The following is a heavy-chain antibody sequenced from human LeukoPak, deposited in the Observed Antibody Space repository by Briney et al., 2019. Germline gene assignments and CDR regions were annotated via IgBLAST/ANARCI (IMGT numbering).Heavy chain of an antibody. CDR1: GFTFSSYS. CDR3: LAGDIAIFQH. V-gene: IGHV3-21*01. CDR2: ISGSNSYI. Sequence: GGPLRLSCAASGFTFSSYSMNWVRQAPGKGLEWVSSISGSNSYIYYADSMKGRFTISRDNAKNSLYLQMNSLRAEDTAVYYCLAGDIAIFQHWGQGTLVTVSS. D-gene: IGHD5-12*01. J-gene: IGHJ1*01.